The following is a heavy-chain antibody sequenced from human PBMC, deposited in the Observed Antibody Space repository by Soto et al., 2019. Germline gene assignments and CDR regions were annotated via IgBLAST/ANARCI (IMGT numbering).Heavy chain of an antibody. D-gene: IGHD3-9*01. CDR3: ARDGYYDILTGYSSPAFDI. V-gene: IGHV3-33*01. J-gene: IGHJ3*02. CDR1: GFTFSSYG. Sequence: QVQLVESGGGVVQPGRSLRLSCAASGFTFSSYGMHLVRQAPGKGLEWVAVIWYDGSNKYYADSVKGRFTISRDNSKTTMYLQMNSLRAEDTAVYYCARDGYYDILTGYSSPAFDIWGQGTMVTVSS. CDR2: IWYDGSNK.